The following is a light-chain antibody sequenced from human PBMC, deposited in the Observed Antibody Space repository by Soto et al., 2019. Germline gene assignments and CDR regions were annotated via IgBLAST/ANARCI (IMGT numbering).Light chain of an antibody. V-gene: IGKV1-5*03. J-gene: IGKJ2*01. CDR1: QSVDRW. CDR2: EAS. CDR3: QQYRSYSLYT. Sequence: DIQVTQSPSTLSASVGDSVTISCRASQSVDRWVAWYQQKPGTAPNLLIYEASNLESGVPSRFSGSGSGTEFTLTIRSLQPDDFATYYCQQYRSYSLYTFGQGTKLEIK.